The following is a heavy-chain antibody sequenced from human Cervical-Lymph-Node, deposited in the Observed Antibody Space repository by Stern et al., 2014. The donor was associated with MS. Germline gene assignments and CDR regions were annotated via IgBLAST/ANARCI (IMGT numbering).Heavy chain of an antibody. V-gene: IGHV4-38-2*02. CDR3: ARARSRGGSYGY. CDR2: IYPSGST. CDR1: GYSISSGYY. Sequence: QVQLQESGPGLVKPSETLSLTCTVSGYSISSGYYWGWIRQPPGKGLEWIGSIYPSGSTYYNPSLKSRVTISVDTSKKQFSPKPGFVTAADTAVYYCARARSRGGSYGYWGQGTLVTVSS. J-gene: IGHJ4*02. D-gene: IGHD1-26*01.